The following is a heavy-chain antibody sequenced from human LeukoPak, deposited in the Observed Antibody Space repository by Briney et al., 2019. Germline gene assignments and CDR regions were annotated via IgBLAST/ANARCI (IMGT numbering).Heavy chain of an antibody. CDR1: GFTFCSYS. CDR3: ARGRGMAFLADY. J-gene: IGHJ4*02. CDR2: ISSSSSYI. D-gene: IGHD2-15*01. Sequence: AGGSLRLSXAASGFTFCSYSMNWVRQAPGKGLEWVSSISSSSSYIYYADSVKGRFTISRDNAKNSLYLQMNSLRAEDTAVYYCARGRGMAFLADYWGQGTLVTVSS. V-gene: IGHV3-21*01.